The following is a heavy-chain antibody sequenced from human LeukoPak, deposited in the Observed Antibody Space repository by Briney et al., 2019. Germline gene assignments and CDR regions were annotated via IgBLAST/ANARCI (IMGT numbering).Heavy chain of an antibody. Sequence: GGALRHSRAASVFTSSSYAIHWVRQAPGKGLEWVAVISYDGSNKYYADSMKGRFTISRDNSKNTLYLQMNSLRAEDTAVYYCARDRINYDILTGYWYFDLWGRGTLVTVSS. V-gene: IGHV3-30-3*01. CDR1: VFTSSSYA. J-gene: IGHJ2*01. CDR3: ARDRINYDILTGYWYFDL. D-gene: IGHD3-9*01. CDR2: ISYDGSNK.